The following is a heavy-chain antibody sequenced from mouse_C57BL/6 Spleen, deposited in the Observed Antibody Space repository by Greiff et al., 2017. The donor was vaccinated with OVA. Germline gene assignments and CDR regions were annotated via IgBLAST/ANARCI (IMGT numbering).Heavy chain of an antibody. J-gene: IGHJ4*01. CDR1: GYSFTGYY. V-gene: IGHV1-42*01. CDR3: ARKRFYYGPYAMDY. Sequence: EVQLQQSGPELVKPGASVKISCKASGYSFTGYYMNWVKQSPEKSLEWIGEINPSTGGTTYNQKFKAKATLTVDKSSSTAYMQLKSLTSEDSAVYYCARKRFYYGPYAMDYWGQGTSVTVSS. D-gene: IGHD1-1*01. CDR2: INPSTGGT.